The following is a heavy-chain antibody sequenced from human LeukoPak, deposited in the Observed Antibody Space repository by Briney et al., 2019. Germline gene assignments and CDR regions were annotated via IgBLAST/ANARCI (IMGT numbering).Heavy chain of an antibody. D-gene: IGHD6-13*01. CDR2: ISMSRNYK. Sequence: PRGSLRLSCAASGFTFTSYTMNWVRQAPGKGLEWISSISMSRNYKYYADSVKGRFTISRDNAKNSLFLQMSSLRAEDTAVYYCARGGAAGGTDAFDIWGQGTMVTVSS. J-gene: IGHJ3*02. CDR3: ARGGAAGGTDAFDI. V-gene: IGHV3-21*01. CDR1: GFTFTSYT.